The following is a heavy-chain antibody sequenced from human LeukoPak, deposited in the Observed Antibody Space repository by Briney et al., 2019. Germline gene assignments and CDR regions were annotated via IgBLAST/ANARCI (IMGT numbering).Heavy chain of an antibody. D-gene: IGHD3-22*01. CDR3: ARGSYDDTNGYYYDWFDP. CDR1: GYTFSDNY. Sequence: ASVKVSCKASGYTFSDNYINWARQAPGQGPEWLGWINPKTGGIKYAQKFEGRVTMSRDTSISTAYMELTRLRSDDTAVYYCARGSYDDTNGYYYDWFDPWGQGTLVTVSS. V-gene: IGHV1-2*02. CDR2: INPKTGGI. J-gene: IGHJ5*02.